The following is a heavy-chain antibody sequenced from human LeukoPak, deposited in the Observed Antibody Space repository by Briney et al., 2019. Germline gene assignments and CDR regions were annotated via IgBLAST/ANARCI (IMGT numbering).Heavy chain of an antibody. Sequence: PGGSLRLSCAASGFTFSNAWMSWVRQAPGKGLEWVAFIRYDGSNKYYADSVKGRFTISRDNSKNTLYLQMNSLRAEDTAVYYCAKNRGSSWCLGDWGQGTLVTVSS. V-gene: IGHV3-30*02. D-gene: IGHD6-13*01. CDR3: AKNRGSSWCLGD. CDR2: IRYDGSNK. CDR1: GFTFSNAW. J-gene: IGHJ4*02.